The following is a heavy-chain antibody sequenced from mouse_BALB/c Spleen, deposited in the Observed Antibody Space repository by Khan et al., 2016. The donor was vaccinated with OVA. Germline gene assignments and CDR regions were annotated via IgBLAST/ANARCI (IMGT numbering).Heavy chain of an antibody. CDR1: GYSFTGYN. Sequence: EVHLVESGPELEKPGASVKISCKASGYSFTGYNMNWVKQSNGKSLEWIGNIDPYYGGATYNQKFKGKATLTVDKSSSTAYMQLKSLTSEDSAVYYCTRGYGNYVRYYFDYWGQGTTLTVSS. D-gene: IGHD2-10*02. CDR2: IDPYYGGA. J-gene: IGHJ2*01. V-gene: IGHV1-39*01. CDR3: TRGYGNYVRYYFDY.